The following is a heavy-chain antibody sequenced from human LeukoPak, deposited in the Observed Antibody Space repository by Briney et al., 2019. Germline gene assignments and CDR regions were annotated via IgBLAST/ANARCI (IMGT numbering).Heavy chain of an antibody. CDR1: GYPLSSGYY. J-gene: IGHJ4*02. D-gene: IGHD6-6*01. Sequence: SETLPLTCAVSGYPLSSGYYWGWIRQPPGKGLEWIGSIYHSGSTYYNPSLKSRVTISVDTSKNQFSLKLSSVTAADTAVYYCARHGFGYSSSSRVDYWVRGTLATVP. V-gene: IGHV4-38-2*01. CDR2: IYHSGST. CDR3: ARHGFGYSSSSRVDY.